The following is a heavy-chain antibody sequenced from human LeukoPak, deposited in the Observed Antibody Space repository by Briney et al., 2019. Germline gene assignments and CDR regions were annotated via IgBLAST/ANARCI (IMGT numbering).Heavy chain of an antibody. CDR1: GLTFSDAW. CDR3: TWMATIFTVDY. Sequence: PGGSLRLACVLSGLTFSDAWMSWVRQAPGKGLEWVGRIRNDRITDYAAPVQGRFSISRDNSKNTFYLQMNSLRTEDTGMYFCTWMATIFTVDYWGQGTLVTVSS. D-gene: IGHD5-12*01. J-gene: IGHJ4*02. V-gene: IGHV3-15*01. CDR2: IRNDRIT.